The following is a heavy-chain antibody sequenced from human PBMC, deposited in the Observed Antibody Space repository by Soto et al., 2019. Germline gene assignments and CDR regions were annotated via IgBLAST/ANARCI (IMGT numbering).Heavy chain of an antibody. CDR2: ISSSSSYI. D-gene: IGHD3-3*01. CDR3: ARDPEWLLHHAFAY. Sequence: EVQLVESGGGLVKPGGSLRLSCAASGFTFSSYSMNWVRQAPGKGLEWVSSISSSSSYIYYADSVKGRFTISRDNAKNSLYLQMNSLRAEDTAVYYCARDPEWLLHHAFAYWGQGTLVTVFS. V-gene: IGHV3-21*01. J-gene: IGHJ4*02. CDR1: GFTFSSYS.